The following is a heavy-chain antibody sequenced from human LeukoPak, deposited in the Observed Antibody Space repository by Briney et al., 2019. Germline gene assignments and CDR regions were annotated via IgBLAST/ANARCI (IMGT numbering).Heavy chain of an antibody. CDR3: ARESSWAHDY. CDR2: IYHSGST. J-gene: IGHJ4*02. D-gene: IGHD6-13*01. Sequence: SETLSLTCTVSGGSISGGGYYWNWIRQPPGKGLEWIGYIYHSGSTYYNPSLKSRITISVDRSKNQFSLNLSSVTAADTAVYYCARESSWAHDYWGQGTLVTVSS. CDR1: GGSISGGGYY. V-gene: IGHV4-30-2*01.